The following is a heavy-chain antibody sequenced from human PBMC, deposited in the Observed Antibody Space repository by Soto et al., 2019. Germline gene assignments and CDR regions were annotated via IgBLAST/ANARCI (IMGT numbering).Heavy chain of an antibody. CDR1: GGSISSGGYY. V-gene: IGHV4-31*03. D-gene: IGHD4-17*01. J-gene: IGHJ4*02. CDR3: ARIYYGDYSKDY. CDR2: IYYSGST. Sequence: SETLSLTCTVSGGSISSGGYYWSWIRQHPGKGLEWIGYIYYSGSTYYNPSLKSRVTISVDTSKNQFSLKLSSVTAADTAVYYCARIYYGDYSKDYWGQGTLVTVSS.